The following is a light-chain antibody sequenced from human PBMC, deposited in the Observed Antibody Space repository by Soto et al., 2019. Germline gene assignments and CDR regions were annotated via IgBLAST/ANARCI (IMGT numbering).Light chain of an antibody. J-gene: IGKJ2*01. CDR3: QQYGSSLPYT. Sequence: EFVLTQSPGTLSLSPGERATLSCRASQSVSSRYLAWYQQKPGQAPRLLIYGASSRANGIPDRFSGSGSGTAFTLTISRLEPEDFAVYYCQQYGSSLPYTFGQGTKLEIK. CDR2: GAS. CDR1: QSVSSRY. V-gene: IGKV3-20*01.